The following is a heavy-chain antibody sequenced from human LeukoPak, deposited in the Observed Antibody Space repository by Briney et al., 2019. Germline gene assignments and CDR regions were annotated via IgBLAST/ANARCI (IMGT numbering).Heavy chain of an antibody. CDR2: INPNSGGT. CDR3: ARARTTSGYGLFGY. Sequence: ASVKVSCKASGYTFTGYYTHWVRQAPGQGLEWMGWINPNSGGTNYAQKFQGRVTMTRDTSISTAYMELSRLRSDDTAVYYCARARTTSGYGLFGYWGQGTLVTVSS. V-gene: IGHV1-2*02. J-gene: IGHJ4*02. CDR1: GYTFTGYY. D-gene: IGHD5-12*01.